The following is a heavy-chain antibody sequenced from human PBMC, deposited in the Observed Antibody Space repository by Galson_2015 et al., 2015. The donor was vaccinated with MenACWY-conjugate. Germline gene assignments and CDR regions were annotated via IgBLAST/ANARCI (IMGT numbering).Heavy chain of an antibody. D-gene: IGHD5-18*01. Sequence: SLRLSCAASGFTFSSYGMHWVRQAPGKGLEWVAGIWYDGSNKNYADSVKGRFTISRDNSKNTLYLQMNSLRAEDTAVYYCASDVGGYSYGYLSAFDNWGQGTMVTVSS. CDR1: GFTFSSYG. CDR2: IWYDGSNK. CDR3: ASDVGGYSYGYLSAFDN. J-gene: IGHJ3*02. V-gene: IGHV3-33*01.